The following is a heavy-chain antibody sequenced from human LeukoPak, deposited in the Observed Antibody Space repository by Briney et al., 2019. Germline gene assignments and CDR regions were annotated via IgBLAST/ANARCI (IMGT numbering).Heavy chain of an antibody. D-gene: IGHD3-16*01. CDR1: GFTISSFA. CDR2: VTCSGRST. V-gene: IGHV3-23*01. Sequence: GGSPRLSCAASGFTISSFAMSWVRQAPGKGLEWVSAVTCSGRSTCYADSVEGRFTISRDNSMNTLYLQMNSLRAEDTAVYFCAKDLLTTTWGYFDYWGQGTLVTVSS. CDR3: AKDLLTTTWGYFDY. J-gene: IGHJ4*02.